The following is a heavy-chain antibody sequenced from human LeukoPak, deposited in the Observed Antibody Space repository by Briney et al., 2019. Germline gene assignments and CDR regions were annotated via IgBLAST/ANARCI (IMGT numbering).Heavy chain of an antibody. CDR3: AKTWIQPYDAFDI. D-gene: IGHD5-18*01. CDR1: GFTFSSYE. J-gene: IGHJ3*02. Sequence: PGGSLRLSCAASGFTFSSYEMNWVRQAPGKGLEWVSYISSSGSTIYYADSVKGRFTISRDNSKNTLYLQMNSLRAEDTAVYYCAKTWIQPYDAFDIWGQGTMVTVSS. V-gene: IGHV3-48*03. CDR2: ISSSGSTI.